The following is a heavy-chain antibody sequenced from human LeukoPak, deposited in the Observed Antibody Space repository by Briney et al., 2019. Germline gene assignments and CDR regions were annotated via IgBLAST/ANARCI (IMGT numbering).Heavy chain of an antibody. CDR1: GYSISSGYY. D-gene: IGHD5-12*01. J-gene: IGHJ5*02. Sequence: SETLSLTCSVSGYSISSGYYWGCIRQPPGKGLEWIGSIYHSGSTNYNPSLKSRVTISVDTSKNQFSLKLSSVTAADTAVYYCAKGYSGYDRFDPWGQGTLVTVSS. CDR2: IYHSGST. CDR3: AKGYSGYDRFDP. V-gene: IGHV4-38-2*02.